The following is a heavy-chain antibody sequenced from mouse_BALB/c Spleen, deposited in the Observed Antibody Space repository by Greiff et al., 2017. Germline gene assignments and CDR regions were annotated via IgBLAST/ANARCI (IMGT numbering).Heavy chain of an antibody. J-gene: IGHJ4*01. CDR1: GYTFSNYW. Sequence: EVKLEESGGGLVQPGGSMKLSCVASGYTFSNYWMNWVRQSPEKGLEWVAEIRLKSNNYATHYAESVKGRFTISRDDSKSSVYLQMNNLRAEDTGIYYCTRYYYAMDYWGQGTSVTVSS. CDR2: IRLKSNNYAT. CDR3: TRYYYAMDY. V-gene: IGHV6-6*02.